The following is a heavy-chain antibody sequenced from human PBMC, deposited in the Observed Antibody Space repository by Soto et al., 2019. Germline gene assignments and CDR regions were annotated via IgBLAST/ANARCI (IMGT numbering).Heavy chain of an antibody. CDR2: IIPIFGTA. CDR1: GGTFSSYA. Sequence: QVQLVQSGAEVKKPGSSVKVSCKASGGTFSSYAISWVRQAPGQGLEWMGGIIPIFGTANYAQKFQGRVTXXAXEXXSTAYMELSSLRSEDTAVYYCASRPYSSSWYFLDYWGQGTLVTVSS. D-gene: IGHD6-13*01. V-gene: IGHV1-69*12. CDR3: ASRPYSSSWYFLDY. J-gene: IGHJ4*02.